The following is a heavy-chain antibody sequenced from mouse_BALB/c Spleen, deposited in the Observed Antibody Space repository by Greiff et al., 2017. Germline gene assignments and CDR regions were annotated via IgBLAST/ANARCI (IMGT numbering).Heavy chain of an antibody. Sequence: EVHLVESGGGLVQPGGSLRLSCATSGFTFTAYYMSWVRQPPGKALEWLGFIRNKANGYTTEYSASVKGRFTISRDNSQSILYLQMNTLRAEDSATYYCARDSWFAYWGQGTLVTVSA. V-gene: IGHV7-3*02. CDR2: IRNKANGYTT. CDR3: ARDSWFAY. J-gene: IGHJ3*01. CDR1: GFTFTAYY.